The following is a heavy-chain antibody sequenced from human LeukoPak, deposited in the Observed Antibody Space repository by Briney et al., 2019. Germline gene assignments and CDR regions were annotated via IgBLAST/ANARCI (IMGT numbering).Heavy chain of an antibody. CDR2: IYHSGST. Sequence: PSETLSLTCTVSGYSISSGYYWGWIRQPPGKGLEWIGSIYHSGSTYYNPSLKSRVTISVDTSKNQFSLKLSSVTAADTAVYYCARDDYGGYVDAFDIWGQGTMVTVSS. CDR3: ARDDYGGYVDAFDI. D-gene: IGHD4-17*01. CDR1: GYSISSGYY. V-gene: IGHV4-38-2*02. J-gene: IGHJ3*02.